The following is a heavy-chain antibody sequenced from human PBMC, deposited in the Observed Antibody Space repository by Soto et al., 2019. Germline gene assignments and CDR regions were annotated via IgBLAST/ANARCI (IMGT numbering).Heavy chain of an antibody. J-gene: IGHJ6*02. V-gene: IGHV5-51*01. CDR2: IYPGDSDT. Sequence: YSLKISCKGSGYSFTSYWIGWVRQMPGKGLEWMGIIYPGDSDTRYSPSFQGQVTISADKSISTAYLQWSSLKASDTAMYYCARFAHYYDSSGYGGYYYGMDVWGQGTTVTVSS. D-gene: IGHD3-22*01. CDR1: GYSFTSYW. CDR3: ARFAHYYDSSGYGGYYYGMDV.